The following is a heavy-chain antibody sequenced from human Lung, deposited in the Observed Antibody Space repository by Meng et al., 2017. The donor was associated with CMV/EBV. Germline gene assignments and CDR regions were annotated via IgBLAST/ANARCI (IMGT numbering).Heavy chain of an antibody. J-gene: IGHJ4*02. V-gene: IGHV4-4*02. CDR1: GGSISSSNW. CDR3: ASFPPPGKQWLVTDY. D-gene: IGHD6-19*01. Sequence: EAGPGLGKPSGTLSLTCAASGGSISSSNWWSWVRQPPGKGLEWIGEIYHSGSTNYNPSLKSRVTISVDKSKNQFSLKLSSVTAADTAVYYCASFPPPGKQWLVTDYWGQGTLVTVSS. CDR2: IYHSGST.